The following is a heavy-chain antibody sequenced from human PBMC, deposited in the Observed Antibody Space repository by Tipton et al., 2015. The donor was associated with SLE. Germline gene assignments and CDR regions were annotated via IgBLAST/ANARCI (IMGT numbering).Heavy chain of an antibody. J-gene: IGHJ6*03. CDR2: IYYSGST. Sequence: TLSLTCSVSGVSVGSVSNYWSWIRQPPGKGLEWIGYIYYSGSTNYNPSLKSRVTISVDTSKNQFSLKLSSVTAADTAVYYCARGAPREKEYYYYYMDVWGKGTTVTVSS. CDR1: GVSVGSVSNY. CDR3: ARGAPREKEYYYYYMDV. V-gene: IGHV4-61*01.